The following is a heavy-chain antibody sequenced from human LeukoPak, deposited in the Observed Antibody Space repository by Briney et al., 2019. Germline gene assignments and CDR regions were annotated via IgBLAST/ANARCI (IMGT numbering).Heavy chain of an antibody. D-gene: IGHD3-10*01. J-gene: IGHJ3*02. CDR3: ARVGYYARAFDI. CDR2: ISYSGST. CDR1: GGSMSSGGYY. V-gene: IGHV4-31*03. Sequence: SETLSLTCTVSGGSMSSGGYYWSWIRQHPGEGLEWIGYISYSGSTYYKSSLRSRVIMSVDTSKNQFSLKLSSVTAADTAVYYCARVGYYARAFDIWGQGTMVTVSS.